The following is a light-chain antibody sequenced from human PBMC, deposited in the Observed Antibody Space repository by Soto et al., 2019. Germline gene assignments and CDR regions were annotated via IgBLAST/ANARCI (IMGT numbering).Light chain of an antibody. V-gene: IGLV3-10*01. Sequence: SYELTQPPSVSVSPGQTARITCSGDTLPRKYAYWYQQKSGQAPVLVIYDDNKRPSGIPERFSGSSSGTVATLTISGAQVEDEADYYCYSTDSSGHHRVFGGGTKLTVL. J-gene: IGLJ3*02. CDR1: TLPRKY. CDR2: DDN. CDR3: YSTDSSGHHRV.